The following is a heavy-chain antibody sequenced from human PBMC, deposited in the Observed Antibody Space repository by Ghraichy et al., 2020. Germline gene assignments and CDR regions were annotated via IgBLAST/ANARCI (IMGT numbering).Heavy chain of an antibody. D-gene: IGHD3-9*01. CDR2: IYYSGST. V-gene: IGHV4-39*01. J-gene: IGHJ5*02. CDR1: GGSISSSNYY. CDR3: TKTYYDILTASFDP. Sequence: SETRSLTCTVSGGSISSSNYYWGWIRQPPGKGLEWIGSIYYSGSTYYSPSLKHRVTISVDTSKNQFSLRLSSVTTADTAVYYCTKTYYDILTASFDPGGQGTLVTVSS.